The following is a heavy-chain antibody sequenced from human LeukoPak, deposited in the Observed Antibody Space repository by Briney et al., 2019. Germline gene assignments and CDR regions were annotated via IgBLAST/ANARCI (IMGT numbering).Heavy chain of an antibody. J-gene: IGHJ2*01. V-gene: IGHV3-15*01. CDR3: TTDVPHYSSGWYWYFDL. CDR2: IKSKTDGGTT. Sequence: GGSLRLSCAASGFTFSNAWMSWVRQAPGKGLEWVGRIKSKTDGGTTDYAAPVKGRFTISRDDSKNTLYLQMNSLKTEDTAVYYCTTDVPHYSSGWYWYFDLWGRGTLVTVSS. D-gene: IGHD6-19*01. CDR1: GFTFSNAW.